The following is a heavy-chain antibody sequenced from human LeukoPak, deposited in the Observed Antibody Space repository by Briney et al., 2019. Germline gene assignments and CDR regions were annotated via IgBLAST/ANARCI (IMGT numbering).Heavy chain of an antibody. V-gene: IGHV4-39*07. Sequence: SETLSLTCTVSGGSISSSSYYWGWIRQPPGKGLEWIGSIYDSGSTHYNPSLKSRVTISVDTSKNQFSLKLSSVTAADTAVYYCARDISSGWYTVDYWGQGTLVTVSS. CDR1: GGSISSSSYY. J-gene: IGHJ4*02. CDR3: ARDISSGWYTVDY. D-gene: IGHD6-19*01. CDR2: IYDSGST.